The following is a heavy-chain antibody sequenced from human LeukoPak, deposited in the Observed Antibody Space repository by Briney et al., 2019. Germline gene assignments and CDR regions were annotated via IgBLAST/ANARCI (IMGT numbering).Heavy chain of an antibody. Sequence: GGSLRLFCAASGFTFSNAWMSWVRQAPGKGLEWVGRIKSKTDGGTTDYAAPVKGRFTISRDDSKNTLYLQMNSLKTEDTAVYYCTVRGRYCSSTSCYWLDYWGQGTLVTVSS. CDR1: GFTFSNAW. CDR3: TVRGRYCSSTSCYWLDY. V-gene: IGHV3-15*01. D-gene: IGHD2-2*01. J-gene: IGHJ4*02. CDR2: IKSKTDGGTT.